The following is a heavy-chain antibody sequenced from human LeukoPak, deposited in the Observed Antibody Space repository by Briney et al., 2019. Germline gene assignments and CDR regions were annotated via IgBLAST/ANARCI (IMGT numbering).Heavy chain of an antibody. D-gene: IGHD3-3*01. V-gene: IGHV3-30-3*01. J-gene: IGHJ4*02. CDR1: GFTFSSYA. Sequence: GGSLRLSCAASGFTFSSYAMHWVRQAPGKGLEWVAVISYDGSNKYYADSVKGRFTISRDNSKNTLYLQMNSLRAEDTAVYYCARDPGAGPRITIFGVVIPSYFDYWGQGTLVTVSS. CDR2: ISYDGSNK. CDR3: ARDPGAGPRITIFGVVIPSYFDY.